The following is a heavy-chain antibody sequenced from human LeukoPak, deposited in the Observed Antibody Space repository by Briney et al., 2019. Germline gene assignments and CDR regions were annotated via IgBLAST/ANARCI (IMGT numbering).Heavy chain of an antibody. CDR3: ARGVVPAAHDY. V-gene: IGHV4-34*01. J-gene: IGHJ4*02. Sequence: SETLSLTCAVYGGSFSGYYWSWIRQPPGKGLEWIGEINHSGSTNYNPSLKSRVTISVDTSKNQFSLKLGSVTAADTAVYYCARGVVPAAHDYWGQGTLVTVSS. D-gene: IGHD2-2*01. CDR2: INHSGST. CDR1: GGSFSGYY.